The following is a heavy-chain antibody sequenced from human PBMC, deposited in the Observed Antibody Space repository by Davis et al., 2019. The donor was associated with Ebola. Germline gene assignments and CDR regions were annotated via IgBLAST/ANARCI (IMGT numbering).Heavy chain of an antibody. CDR1: GYTFSAYY. V-gene: IGHV1-69*02. CDR2: IIPILGIA. J-gene: IGHJ6*02. Sequence: SVKISCKASGYTFSAYYIHWVRQAPGQGLEWMGRIIPILGIANYAQKFQGRVTITADKSTSTAYMELSSLRSEDTAVYYCARFVQDGMDVWGQGTTVTVSS. D-gene: IGHD6-6*01. CDR3: ARFVQDGMDV.